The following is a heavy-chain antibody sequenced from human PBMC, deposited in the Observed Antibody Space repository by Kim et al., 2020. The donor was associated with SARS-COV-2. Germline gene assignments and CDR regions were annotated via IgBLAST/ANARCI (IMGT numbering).Heavy chain of an antibody. V-gene: IGHV1-69*13. CDR2: IIPIFGTA. J-gene: IGHJ5*02. CDR1: GYTFSSYS. D-gene: IGHD1-26*01. CDR3: ARRWAGGASNYDLVDP. Sequence: SVKVSCKASGYTFSSYSISWVRQAPGQGLEWMGGIIPIFGTANYAQKFQGRVTITADESTSTGYMELSSLRSEDTAVYYCARRWAGGASNYDLVDPWGQGTLVSVSS.